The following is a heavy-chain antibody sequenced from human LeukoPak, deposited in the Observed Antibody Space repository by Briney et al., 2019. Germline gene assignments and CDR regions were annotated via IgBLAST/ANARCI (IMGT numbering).Heavy chain of an antibody. CDR2: IYHSGIT. Sequence: SETLSLTCTVSGYSISSGYYWGCIRQPPGKGLEWIGSIYHSGITYYNPSLESRVTISVDTSKNHFSLNLSSVTAADTAVYYCARVRSGYSGYERNYYYYYYMDVWGKGTTVTISS. CDR1: GYSISSGYY. J-gene: IGHJ6*03. V-gene: IGHV4-38-2*02. CDR3: ARVRSGYSGYERNYYYYYYMDV. D-gene: IGHD5-12*01.